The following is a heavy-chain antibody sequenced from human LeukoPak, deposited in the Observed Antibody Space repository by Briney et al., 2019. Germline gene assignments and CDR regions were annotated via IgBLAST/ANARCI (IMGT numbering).Heavy chain of an antibody. CDR3: AKPLYGSSFHYYMDV. Sequence: PGGSLRLSCAASGFTFSSYAMSWVRQAPGKGLEWVSAISGSGGSTYYADSVKGRFTISRDNSKNTLYLQMNSLRAEDTAVYYCAKPLYGSSFHYYMDVWGKGTTVTVSS. CDR2: ISGSGGST. CDR1: GFTFSSYA. D-gene: IGHD6-13*01. J-gene: IGHJ6*03. V-gene: IGHV3-23*01.